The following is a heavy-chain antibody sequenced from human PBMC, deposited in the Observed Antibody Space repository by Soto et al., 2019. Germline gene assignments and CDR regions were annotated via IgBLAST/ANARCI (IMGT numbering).Heavy chain of an antibody. J-gene: IGHJ4*02. CDR1: GFTFSSYS. Sequence: EVQLVESGGGLVKPGGSLRLSCEASGFTFSSYSINWVRQAPGRGLEWVSSISSSSSYTNYADSVKGRFTISRDNAKNSLYLQMNSLRAEDTAVYYCARGGWEPTIHLAYWGQGTLVTVSS. V-gene: IGHV3-21*01. CDR3: ARGGWEPTIHLAY. D-gene: IGHD1-26*01. CDR2: ISSSSSYT.